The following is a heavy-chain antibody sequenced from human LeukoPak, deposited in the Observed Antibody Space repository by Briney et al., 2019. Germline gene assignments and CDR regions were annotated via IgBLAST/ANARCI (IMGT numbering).Heavy chain of an antibody. CDR3: ARRDYDILTGYSYFDY. CDR2: IYPGDSDT. D-gene: IGHD3-9*01. Sequence: GESLKISCKGSGYSFTSYWIGWVRQMPGKGLEWMGIIYPGDSDTRYSPSFQGQVTISADKSISTAYLQWSSLKASDTAMYYCARRDYDILTGYSYFDYWGQGTLVIVSS. V-gene: IGHV5-51*01. CDR1: GYSFTSYW. J-gene: IGHJ4*02.